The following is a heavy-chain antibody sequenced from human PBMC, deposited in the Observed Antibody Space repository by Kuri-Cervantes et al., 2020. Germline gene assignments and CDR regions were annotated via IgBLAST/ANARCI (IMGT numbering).Heavy chain of an antibody. V-gene: IGHV3-30-3*01. J-gene: IGHJ3*02. CDR1: GFTFSSYA. CDR2: ISYDGSNK. CDR3: AKDIDRVAAAGRGAFDI. D-gene: IGHD6-13*01. Sequence: GGSLRLSCAASGFTFSSYAMHWVRQAPGKGLEWVAVISYDGSNKYYADSVKGRFTISRDNAKNSLYLQMNSLRAEDTALYYCAKDIDRVAAAGRGAFDIWGQGTMVTVSS.